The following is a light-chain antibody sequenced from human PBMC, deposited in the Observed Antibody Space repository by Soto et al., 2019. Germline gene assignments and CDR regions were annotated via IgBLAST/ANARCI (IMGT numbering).Light chain of an antibody. J-gene: IGKJ4*01. CDR2: AAS. CDR3: QQLNSYPLT. Sequence: QLTQSPSSQSASVGDRVTITCRASQGIASYLAWYQQKPGQAPNLLIYAASTLQSGVPSRFSGSGSGTDFTLTISSLQPEDFATYYCQQLNSYPLTFGGGTKVEI. CDR1: QGIASY. V-gene: IGKV1-9*01.